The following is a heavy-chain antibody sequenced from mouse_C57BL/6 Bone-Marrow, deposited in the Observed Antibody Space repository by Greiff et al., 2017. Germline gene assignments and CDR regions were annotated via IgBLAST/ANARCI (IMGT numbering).Heavy chain of an antibody. Sequence: VQLKQPGAELVKPGASVKMSCKASGYTFTSYWITWVKQRPGQGLEWIGDMYPGSGSTNYNEKFKSKATLTVDTSSSTAYMQLSSLTSEDSAVYYCAKVYYDSLDYWGQGTTLTVSS. J-gene: IGHJ2*01. D-gene: IGHD2-4*01. V-gene: IGHV1-55*01. CDR1: GYTFTSYW. CDR2: MYPGSGST. CDR3: AKVYYDSLDY.